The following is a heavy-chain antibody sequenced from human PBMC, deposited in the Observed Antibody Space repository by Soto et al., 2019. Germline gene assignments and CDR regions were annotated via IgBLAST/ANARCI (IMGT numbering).Heavy chain of an antibody. D-gene: IGHD3-3*01. Sequence: PGGSLRFSCAASGFTFSSYGMHWVRQAPGKGLEWVAVIWYDGSNKYYADSVKGRFTISRDNSKNTLYLQMNSLRAEDTAVYYCARDNTISGVVITPLREYYGMDVWGQGTTVTVSS. V-gene: IGHV3-33*01. CDR3: ARDNTISGVVITPLREYYGMDV. CDR1: GFTFSSYG. CDR2: IWYDGSNK. J-gene: IGHJ6*02.